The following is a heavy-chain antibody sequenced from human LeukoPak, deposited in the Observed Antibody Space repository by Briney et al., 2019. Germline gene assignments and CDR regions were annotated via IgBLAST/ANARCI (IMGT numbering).Heavy chain of an antibody. CDR3: AKDNSGYDDLSSGYFDY. CDR2: ISYDGSNK. D-gene: IGHD5-12*01. Sequence: GGSLRLSCAASGFTFSSYGMHWVRQAPGKGLEWVAVISYDGSNKYYADSVKGRFTISRDNSKNTLYLQMNSLRAEDTAVYYCAKDNSGYDDLSSGYFDYWGQGTLVTVYS. J-gene: IGHJ4*02. CDR1: GFTFSSYG. V-gene: IGHV3-30*18.